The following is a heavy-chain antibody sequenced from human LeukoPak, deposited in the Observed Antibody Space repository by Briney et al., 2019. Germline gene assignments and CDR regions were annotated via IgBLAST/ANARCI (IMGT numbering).Heavy chain of an antibody. CDR1: GFTFSNYA. V-gene: IGHV3-23*01. J-gene: IGHJ4*02. Sequence: GGSLRLSCAASGFTFSNYAMIWVRQAPGKGLEWVSALSGSGVTTYYADSVKGRFTISRDNSKKTLYLQMNSLRAEDAAVYYCARPPGDYWGQGALVTVSS. CDR2: LSGSGVTT. CDR3: ARPPGDY.